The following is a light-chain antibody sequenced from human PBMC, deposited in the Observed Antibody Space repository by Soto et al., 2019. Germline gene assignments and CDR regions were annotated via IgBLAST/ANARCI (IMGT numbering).Light chain of an antibody. CDR2: DNN. J-gene: IGLJ2*01. CDR3: GTWDSSLSAPV. CDR1: SSNIGNNY. Sequence: QSVLTQPPSVSAAPGQKVTISCSGSSSNIGNNYVSWYQQLPGTAPKLLIYDNNKRPSGIPDRFSGSKSGTSATLCITGLQTGDEAEYYCGTWDSSLSAPVFGGGTKLTVL. V-gene: IGLV1-51*01.